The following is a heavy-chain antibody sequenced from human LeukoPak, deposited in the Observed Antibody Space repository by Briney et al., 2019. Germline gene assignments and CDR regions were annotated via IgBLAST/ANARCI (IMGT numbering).Heavy chain of an antibody. V-gene: IGHV3-30*02. Sequence: GGSLRLSCAASRFTFSSYGMHWVRQAPGKGLEWVAYIQYDGSNAQYADSVKGRFSISRDSSKNILYLQMNSLRAEDTAVYYCAKDRYYYDSSIGLYYFDYWGQGTLVTVSS. CDR1: RFTFSSYG. D-gene: IGHD3-22*01. CDR2: IQYDGSNA. CDR3: AKDRYYYDSSIGLYYFDY. J-gene: IGHJ4*02.